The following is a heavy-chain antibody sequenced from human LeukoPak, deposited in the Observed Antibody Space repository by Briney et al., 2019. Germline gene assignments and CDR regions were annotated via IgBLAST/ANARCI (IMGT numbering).Heavy chain of an antibody. CDR2: IIPTLEIA. D-gene: IGHD1-14*01. J-gene: IGHJ4*02. CDR1: GGTFSSYA. Sequence: SVKVSCKASGGTFSSYAISWVRQAPGQGHKWMGRIIPTLEIANYAQKFQGRITITADKSTSTAYMELSSLRPEDTAVYYCARVISGTWLWFWGQGTLVTVSS. V-gene: IGHV1-69*04. CDR3: ARVISGTWLWF.